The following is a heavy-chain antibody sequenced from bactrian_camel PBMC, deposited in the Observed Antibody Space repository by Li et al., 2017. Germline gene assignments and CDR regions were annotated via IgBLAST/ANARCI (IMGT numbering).Heavy chain of an antibody. Sequence: HVQLVESGGGSVQAGGSLTLSCAAQGLVDSVTWMGWFRQAPGKEREGVAIIDPSESTTYADSVKGRFTISKDNAKITLSLQMTSLKPEDSGMYYCAAERRVRLNYGGISSLDPVEYVYWGQGTQVTVS. CDR1: GLVDSVTW. CDR3: AAERRVRLNYGGISSLDPVEYVY. V-gene: IGHV3S53*01. J-gene: IGHJ4*01. CDR2: IDPSEST. D-gene: IGHD5*01.